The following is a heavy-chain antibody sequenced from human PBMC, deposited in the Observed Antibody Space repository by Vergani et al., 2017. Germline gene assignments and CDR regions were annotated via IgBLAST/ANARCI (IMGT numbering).Heavy chain of an antibody. D-gene: IGHD6-19*01. J-gene: IGHJ4*02. CDR2: INPNSGGT. V-gene: IGHV1-2*03. CDR3: ARGQWMPTLSFDY. CDR1: GYTFTGYY. Sequence: QVQLVQSGAEVKKLGASVKVPCKASGYTFTGYYMHWVPQSPGQGLEWMGWINPNSGGTKYAQKFQGRNTMTRYTSISTAYMELSRLRPDATAVYYCARGQWMPTLSFDYWGQGTLVTVSS.